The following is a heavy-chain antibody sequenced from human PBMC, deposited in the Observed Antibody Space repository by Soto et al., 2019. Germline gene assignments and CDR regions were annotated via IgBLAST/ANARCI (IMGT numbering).Heavy chain of an antibody. V-gene: IGHV3-11*05. CDR1: GFTFSGYY. J-gene: IGHJ4*02. Sequence: QVQLVESGGGLVRPGGSLRLSCAASGFTFSGYYMSWIRQAPGKGLECISYISSSGDRTKYADSVKGRFTISRDNAEKSLYLQMNSMRAEDTAVYYCVRETSYHFDNLGQGTLVTVSS. CDR2: ISSSGDRT. CDR3: VRETSYHFDN. D-gene: IGHD2-2*01.